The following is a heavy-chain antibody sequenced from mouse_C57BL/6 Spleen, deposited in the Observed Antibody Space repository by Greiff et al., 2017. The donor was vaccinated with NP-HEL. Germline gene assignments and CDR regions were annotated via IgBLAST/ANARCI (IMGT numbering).Heavy chain of an antibody. CDR1: GFTFSSYT. CDR2: ISGGGGNT. V-gene: IGHV5-9*01. D-gene: IGHD1-1*01. CDR3: ARHNYGSSYWYFDY. J-gene: IGHJ2*01. Sequence: EVKLVESGGGLVKPGGSLKLSCAASGFTFSSYTMSWVRQTPEQRLEWVATISGGGGNTYYPDSVKGRFTISRDNAKNTLYLQMSSLRSEDTALYYCARHNYGSSYWYFDYWGQGTTLTVSS.